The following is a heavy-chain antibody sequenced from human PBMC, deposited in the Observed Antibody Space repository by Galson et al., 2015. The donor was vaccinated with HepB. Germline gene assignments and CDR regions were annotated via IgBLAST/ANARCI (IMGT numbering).Heavy chain of an antibody. Sequence: LRLSCAASGFTFSSYATSWVRQAPGKGLEWVSAISGSGGSTYYADSVKGRFTISRDNSKNTLYLQMNSLRAEDTAVYYCAKGLYTHYDIFATTCDAFDIWGQWTMVTLSS. CDR1: GFTFSSYA. J-gene: IGHJ3*02. D-gene: IGHD3-9*01. CDR2: ISGSGGST. CDR3: AKGLYTHYDIFATTCDAFDI. V-gene: IGHV3-23*01.